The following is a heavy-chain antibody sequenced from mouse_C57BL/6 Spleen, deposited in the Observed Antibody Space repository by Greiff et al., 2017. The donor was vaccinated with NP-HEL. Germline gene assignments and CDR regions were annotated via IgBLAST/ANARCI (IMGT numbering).Heavy chain of an antibody. CDR3: ARDLDYGSTWYFDV. V-gene: IGHV3-6*01. Sequence: VQLQQSGPGLVKPSQSLSLTCSVTGYSITSGYYWNWIRQFPGNKLEWMGYISYDGSNNYNPSLKNRISITRDTSKNQFFLKLNSVTTEDTATYYCARDLDYGSTWYFDVWGTGTTVTVSS. D-gene: IGHD1-1*01. CDR2: ISYDGSN. J-gene: IGHJ1*03. CDR1: GYSITSGYY.